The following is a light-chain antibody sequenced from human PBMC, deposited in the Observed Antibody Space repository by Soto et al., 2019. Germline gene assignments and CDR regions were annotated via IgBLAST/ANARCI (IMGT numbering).Light chain of an antibody. CDR2: NNN. V-gene: IGLV1-44*01. J-gene: IGLJ3*02. CDR3: ATWDDSLNGWV. CDR1: SSNIGSNS. Sequence: QSVLTQPPSASGTPGQRVTISCSGSSSNIGSNSVNWYQQLPGTALKLLLYNNNQWPSGVPDRFSGSKSGTSASLAISGLQSEDEADYYCATWDDSLNGWVFGGGTKLTVL.